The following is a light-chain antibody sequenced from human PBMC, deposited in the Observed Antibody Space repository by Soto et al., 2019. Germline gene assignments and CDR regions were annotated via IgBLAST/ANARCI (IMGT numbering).Light chain of an antibody. Sequence: TQSPSTLSASVEDRVTITCRASQSIGDLLAWYQQRPGQAPRLLIYGASSRATGIPDRFSGSGSGTDFTLTISRLEPEDFAVYYCQLYGRSRRATFGQGTRLEIK. CDR2: GAS. CDR1: QSIGDL. CDR3: QLYGRSRRAT. J-gene: IGKJ5*01. V-gene: IGKV3-20*01.